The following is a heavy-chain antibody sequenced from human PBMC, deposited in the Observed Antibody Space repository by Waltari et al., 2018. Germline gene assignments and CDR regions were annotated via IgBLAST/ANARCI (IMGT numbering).Heavy chain of an antibody. J-gene: IGHJ4*02. CDR1: RGSPSNITL. CDR2: IPRTGSS. Sequence: QVQLQESGPRLVKPSGTLSLTCGVSRGSPSNITLWKWLRQAPGEGREWLGEIPRTGSSNYNPSLKSRLTMSVDKSNSQVSMKLKSVTAADTAVYYCATSSFVAVLDSWGQGTLVTVSS. V-gene: IGHV4-4*02. D-gene: IGHD6-19*01. CDR3: ATSSFVAVLDS.